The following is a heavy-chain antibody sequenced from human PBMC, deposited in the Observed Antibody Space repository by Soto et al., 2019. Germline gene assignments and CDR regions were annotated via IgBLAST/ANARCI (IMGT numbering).Heavy chain of an antibody. Sequence: GGSLRLSCTASGFTFGDYAMSWFRQAPGKGLEWVGFIRSKAYGGTTEYAASVKGRFTISRDDSKSIAYLQMNSLKTEDTAVYYCTRGGYCCSTSCPRHSFYAIDVWCHGTTVAVSS. CDR1: GFTFGDYA. J-gene: IGHJ6*02. D-gene: IGHD2-2*01. CDR2: IRSKAYGGTT. V-gene: IGHV3-49*03. CDR3: TRGGYCCSTSCPRHSFYAIDV.